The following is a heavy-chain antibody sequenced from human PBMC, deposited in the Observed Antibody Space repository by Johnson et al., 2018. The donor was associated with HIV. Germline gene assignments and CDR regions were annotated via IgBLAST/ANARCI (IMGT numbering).Heavy chain of an antibody. D-gene: IGHD3-3*01. V-gene: IGHV3-13*01. CDR2: IDTAGTT. Sequence: MQLVESGGGVFQPGGSRRLSCPAPGFPSINYDLPWVRQITGNVLGWVSGIDTAGTTFYAVSFRGRFTISRENAKNSLYLQVHSLRAGDTALYYCARGRYDGDSFDIWGQGTVVTVSS. CDR3: ARGRYDGDSFDI. J-gene: IGHJ3*02. CDR1: GFPSINYD.